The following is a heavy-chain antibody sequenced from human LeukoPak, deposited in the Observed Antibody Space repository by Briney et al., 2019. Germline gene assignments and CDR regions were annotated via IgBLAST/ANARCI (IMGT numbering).Heavy chain of an antibody. V-gene: IGHV5-51*01. CDR2: INAANSDT. J-gene: IGHJ4*02. D-gene: IGHD5-24*01. CDR1: GYDFTAYW. Sequence: GESLKISCKGSGYDFTAYWIAWVRQKPGKGLEWMGNINAANSDTTYSPSFQGQVTLSVDKSISTAYLQLSSLKASDTAMYYCARHYSYNWFGYWGQGSPVTVSS. CDR3: ARHYSYNWFGY.